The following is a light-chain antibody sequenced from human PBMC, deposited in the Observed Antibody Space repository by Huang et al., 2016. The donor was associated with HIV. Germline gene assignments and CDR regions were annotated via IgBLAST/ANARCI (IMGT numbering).Light chain of an antibody. CDR1: QVINSF. J-gene: IGKJ2*01. CDR2: GAS. Sequence: DVQMTQSPSSLSASVGERVTNTCRASQVINSFLNWYQRKPGRAPKLLIYGASALQSGVPSRFSGSGSRTDFTLTISSLQPGEFATYFCQQTYRTPYTFGQGTNLEIK. V-gene: IGKV1-39*01. CDR3: QQTYRTPYT.